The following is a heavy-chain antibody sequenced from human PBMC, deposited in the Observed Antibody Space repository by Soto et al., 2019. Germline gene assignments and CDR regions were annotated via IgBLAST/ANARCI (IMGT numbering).Heavy chain of an antibody. V-gene: IGHV4-31*03. CDR2: IYYSGST. J-gene: IGHJ4*02. CDR1: GGSISSGGYY. CDR3: ARSGYSYGPNPLLY. D-gene: IGHD5-18*01. Sequence: QVQLQESGPGLVKPSQTLSLTCTVSGGSISSGGYYWSWIRQHPGKGLEWIWYIYYSGSTYYNPSLRSRVTISVDTSKNQFSLKLSSVTAADTAVYYCARSGYSYGPNPLLYWGQGTLVTVSS.